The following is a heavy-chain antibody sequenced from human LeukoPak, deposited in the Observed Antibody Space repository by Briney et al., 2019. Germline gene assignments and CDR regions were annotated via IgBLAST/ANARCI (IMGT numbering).Heavy chain of an antibody. CDR1: GFTFSSYS. CDR2: ISSSSSYI. CDR3: AREEQWSPDFFDY. D-gene: IGHD6-19*01. V-gene: IGHV3-21*01. Sequence: GGSLRLSCAASGFTFSSYSMNSVRQAPGKGLEWVSSISSSSSYIYYADSVKGRFTISRDNAKNSLYLKMNSLRAEDTAVYYCAREEQWSPDFFDYWGQGTLVTVSS. J-gene: IGHJ4*02.